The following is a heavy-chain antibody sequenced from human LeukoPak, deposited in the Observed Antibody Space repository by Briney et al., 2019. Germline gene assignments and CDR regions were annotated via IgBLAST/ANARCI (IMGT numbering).Heavy chain of an antibody. CDR2: ISSSSTI. V-gene: IGHV3-48*02. D-gene: IGHD6-19*01. CDR1: GFTFSSYS. CDR3: ARDYRSSSGWTVDY. J-gene: IGHJ4*02. Sequence: GGSLRLSCAASGFTFSSYSMNWVRQAPGKGLEWVSYISSSSTIYYADSVKGRFTISRDNAKNSLYLQMNSLRDEDTAVHYCARDYRSSSGWTVDYWGQGTLVTVSS.